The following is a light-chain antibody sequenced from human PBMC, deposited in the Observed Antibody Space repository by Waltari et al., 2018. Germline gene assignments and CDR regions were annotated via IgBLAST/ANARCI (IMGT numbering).Light chain of an antibody. J-gene: IGLJ2*01. V-gene: IGLV2-23*02. CDR3: SSYAGSSKGV. Sequence: QSALTQPASVSGSPGQSITISCTGTSSDVGNYKRVSCYQQHPGKAPKLMIYAVSKLPSGVSDRFSGSKSGDMASLTISGLQPEDEAEYFCSSYAGSSKGVFGGGTKVTVL. CDR1: SSDVGNYKR. CDR2: AVS.